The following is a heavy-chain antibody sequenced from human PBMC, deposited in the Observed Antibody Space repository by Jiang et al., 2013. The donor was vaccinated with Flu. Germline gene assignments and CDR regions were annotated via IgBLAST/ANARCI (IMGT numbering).Heavy chain of an antibody. D-gene: IGHD3-22*01. CDR3: ARHNPLLYNYASSGVDAFDI. CDR1: GFTFSTYW. Sequence: SCEGSGFTFSTYWIAWVRQLPGKAWNAWGSSILMTLISDIVRLFRGQVTISADVSVSTAYLQWSSLKASDTAIYYCARHNPLLYNYASSGVDAFDIWGHGTVVTVSS. CDR2: SILMTLIS. J-gene: IGHJ3*02. V-gene: IGHV5-51*01.